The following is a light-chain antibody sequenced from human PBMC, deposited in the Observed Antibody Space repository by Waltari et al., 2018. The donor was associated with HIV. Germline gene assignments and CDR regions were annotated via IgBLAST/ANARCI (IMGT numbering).Light chain of an antibody. J-gene: IGLJ2*01. V-gene: IGLV2-23*02. CDR1: SSDVGSYNL. CDR2: EVS. CDR3: QSYDSSIVV. Sequence: QSALTQPASVSGSPGQSITISCTGTSSDVGSYNLVSWYQQHPGKAPKLMIYEVSKRPSGVSNRFSGSKSGNTASLTISGLKTEDEADYYCQSYDSSIVVFGGGTKLTVL.